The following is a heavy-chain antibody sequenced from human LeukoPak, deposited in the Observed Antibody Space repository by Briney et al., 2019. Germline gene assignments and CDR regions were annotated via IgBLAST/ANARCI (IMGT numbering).Heavy chain of an antibody. CDR1: GGSISSYY. Sequence: SETPSLTCTVSGGSISSYYWSWIRQPAGKGLEWIGRIYTSGSSNYNPSLKSRVTISVDTSKNQFSLKLSSVTAADTAVYYCARRGITGTWYYFDYWGQGTLVTVSS. CDR2: IYTSGSS. V-gene: IGHV4-4*07. CDR3: ARRGITGTWYYFDY. J-gene: IGHJ4*02. D-gene: IGHD1/OR15-1a*01.